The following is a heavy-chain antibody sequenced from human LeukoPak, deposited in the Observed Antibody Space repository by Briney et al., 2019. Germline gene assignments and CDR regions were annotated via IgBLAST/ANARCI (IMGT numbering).Heavy chain of an antibody. J-gene: IGHJ5*02. Sequence: ASVKVSCKASGYSFTGYYIHWVRQAPGQGLEWTGWINPNSGGTNYAQKFQGRVTMTRATSISTAYMELSRLRSDDTAVYYCAGMTTVTTGWFDPWGQGTLVTVSS. V-gene: IGHV1-2*02. CDR1: GYSFTGYY. CDR2: INPNSGGT. D-gene: IGHD4-17*01. CDR3: AGMTTVTTGWFDP.